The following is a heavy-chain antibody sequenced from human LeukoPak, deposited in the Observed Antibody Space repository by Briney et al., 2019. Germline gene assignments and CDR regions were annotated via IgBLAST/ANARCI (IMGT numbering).Heavy chain of an antibody. J-gene: IGHJ4*02. CDR1: GVTFTSYS. Sequence: PGGSLRLSCAASGVTFTSYSMNWGRQAPGKGLEWVSSISSSSSYIYYADSVKGRFTISRDNAKNSLYLQMNSVRAEDTAVYYFARDRPSGLDSSSRFDYWGQGTLVTVSS. V-gene: IGHV3-21*01. D-gene: IGHD6-13*01. CDR2: ISSSSSYI. CDR3: ARDRPSGLDSSSRFDY.